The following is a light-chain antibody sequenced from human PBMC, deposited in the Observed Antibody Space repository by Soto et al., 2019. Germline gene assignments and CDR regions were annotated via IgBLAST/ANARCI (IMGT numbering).Light chain of an antibody. CDR1: QSVSTK. CDR2: GAS. J-gene: IGKJ2*01. Sequence: EVVMTQSPATLSVSPGERATLSCRASQSVSTKLAWYQQKPGQAPRLLIHGASTRAAGIPARFSGGGSGTEFTLTISSLQSEDFAVYSCQQYDYCRQYPFGQGSKVDI. V-gene: IGKV3-15*01. CDR3: QQYDYCRQYP.